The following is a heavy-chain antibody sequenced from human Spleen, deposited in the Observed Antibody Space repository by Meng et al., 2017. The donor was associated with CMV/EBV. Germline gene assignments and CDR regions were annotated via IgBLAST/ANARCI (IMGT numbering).Heavy chain of an antibody. CDR1: GYTFTTYG. V-gene: IGHV1-18*01. J-gene: IGHJ3*02. D-gene: IGHD2-2*01. Sequence: ASVKVSCKASGYTFTTYGISWVRQAPGQGLEWMGWIGAYDGDTNYAQTLQGRVTMTTDTSTSTAYMELRSLRSDDTAVYYCARDLGYCSGTNCWFDTFDIWGQGTMVTVSS. CDR3: ARDLGYCSGTNCWFDTFDI. CDR2: IGAYDGDT.